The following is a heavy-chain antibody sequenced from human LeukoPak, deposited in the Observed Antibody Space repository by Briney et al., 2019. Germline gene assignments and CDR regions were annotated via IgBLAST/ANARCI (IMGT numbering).Heavy chain of an antibody. CDR3: ANLMTTVVTPDAFDI. V-gene: IGHV3-30*02. CDR1: GFTFSSYG. J-gene: IGHJ3*02. D-gene: IGHD4-23*01. Sequence: GGSLRLSCAASGFTFSSYGMHWVRQAPGKGLEWVTFIRYDGSNKYYADSVKGRFTISRDNSKNTLYLQMNSLRAEDTAVYYCANLMTTVVTPDAFDIWGQGTMVTVSS. CDR2: IRYDGSNK.